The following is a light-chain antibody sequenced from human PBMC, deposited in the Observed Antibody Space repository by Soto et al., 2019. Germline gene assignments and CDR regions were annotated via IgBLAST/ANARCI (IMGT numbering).Light chain of an antibody. V-gene: IGKV1-39*01. Sequence: DIPMTQSPSSLSASVGDRVTITCRTSQSIGRFLNWFQQKPGKAPKVLMYGTSNLLSGVPSRFSGSGSGTDFTLTISGLQDEDFATYFCQQSYSFPLTFGGGTKVEI. CDR3: QQSYSFPLT. J-gene: IGKJ4*01. CDR1: QSIGRF. CDR2: GTS.